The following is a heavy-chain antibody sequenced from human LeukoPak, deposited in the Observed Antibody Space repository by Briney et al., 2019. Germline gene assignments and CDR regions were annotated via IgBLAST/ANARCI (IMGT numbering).Heavy chain of an antibody. Sequence: ASVKVSCKAPGYTFTSYNMHWVRQTPGQGLEWMGIINPSGGSTSYAQKFQGRVTMTRDTSTSTVYMEVSSLRSEDTAVYYCATEVDESRDDYYAFWGQGTLVTVSS. CDR2: INPSGGST. D-gene: IGHD3-22*01. CDR1: GYTFTSYN. V-gene: IGHV1-46*01. J-gene: IGHJ4*02. CDR3: ATEVDESRDDYYAF.